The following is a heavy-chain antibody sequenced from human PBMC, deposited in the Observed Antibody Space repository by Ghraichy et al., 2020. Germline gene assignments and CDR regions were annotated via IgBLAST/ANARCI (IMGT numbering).Heavy chain of an antibody. CDR1: GFTFSRYN. CDR2: IWFDGTKK. Sequence: GESLNISCAASGFTFSRYNMHWVRQAPGEGLEWVTVIWFDGTKKYYIDSVKGRFTISRDNSQNTMDLHMNSLRAEDTAIYYCATDTRNGLSGADGMDYWGQGTLVTVSS. CDR3: ATDTRNGLSGADGMDY. D-gene: IGHD1-1*01. V-gene: IGHV3-33*01. J-gene: IGHJ4*02.